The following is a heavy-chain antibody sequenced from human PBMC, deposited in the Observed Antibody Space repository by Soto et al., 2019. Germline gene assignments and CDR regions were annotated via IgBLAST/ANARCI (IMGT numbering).Heavy chain of an antibody. D-gene: IGHD3-10*01. CDR1: GGYFSGFY. CDR3: ARGKFPYYYGSGSYSHPPYYMAV. J-gene: IGHJ6*03. CDR2: INHSGST. V-gene: IGHV4-34*01. Sequence: PSETMSLTCAVYGGYFSGFYWSLIRQNPGKGLEWIGEINHSGSTNYNPSLKSRVTISVDTSKNQFSLKLSSVTAADTAVYYCARGKFPYYYGSGSYSHPPYYMAVWAKGPRSPSP.